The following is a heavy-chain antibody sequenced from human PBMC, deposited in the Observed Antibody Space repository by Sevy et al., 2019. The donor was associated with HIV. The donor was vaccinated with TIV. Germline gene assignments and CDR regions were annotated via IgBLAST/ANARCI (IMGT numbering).Heavy chain of an antibody. CDR3: ARADYYYGSGSPRPGEVDGMDV. Sequence: ASVKVSCKASGYTFTGYYMHWVRQAPGQGLEWMGRINPNSGGTNYAQKFQGRVTMTRDTSISTAYMELSRLRSDDTAGYYCARADYYYGSGSPRPGEVDGMDVWGQGTTVTVSS. D-gene: IGHD3-10*01. J-gene: IGHJ6*02. CDR2: INPNSGGT. CDR1: GYTFTGYY. V-gene: IGHV1-2*06.